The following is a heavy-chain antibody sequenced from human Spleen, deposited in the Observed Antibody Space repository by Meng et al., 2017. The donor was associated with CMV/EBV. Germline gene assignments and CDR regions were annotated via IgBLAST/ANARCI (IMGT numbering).Heavy chain of an antibody. V-gene: IGHV3-30*02. CDR1: GFTFSDYY. J-gene: IGHJ4*02. D-gene: IGHD6-25*01. Sequence: GESLKISCAASGFTFSDYYMSWIRQATGKGLEWVAFIRYDGSNKYYTDSVKGRFTISRDNSKNTLYLQMNSLRAEDTAVYYCAKIAASDYWGQGTLVTVSS. CDR3: AKIAASDY. CDR2: IRYDGSNK.